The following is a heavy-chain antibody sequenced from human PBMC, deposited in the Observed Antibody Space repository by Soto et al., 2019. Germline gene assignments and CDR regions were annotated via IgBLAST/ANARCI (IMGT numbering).Heavy chain of an antibody. J-gene: IGHJ3*02. CDR3: AKDEPYYYDSSGYVHPPGFDI. Sequence: GGSLRLSCGASGFTFSSYVMSWVRQAPGKGLEWVSGISGSGGSTYYADSVKGRFTISRDNSKNTLYLQMNSLRAEDTAVYYCAKDEPYYYDSSGYVHPPGFDIWGQGTVVNVSS. D-gene: IGHD3-22*01. CDR1: GFTFSSYV. CDR2: ISGSGGST. V-gene: IGHV3-23*01.